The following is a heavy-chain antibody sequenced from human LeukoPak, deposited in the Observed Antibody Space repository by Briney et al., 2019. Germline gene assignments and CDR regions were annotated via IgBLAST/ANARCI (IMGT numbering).Heavy chain of an antibody. CDR2: IYDSGST. CDR1: GGSIRSSYYY. J-gene: IGHJ4*02. CDR3: ARGRLLAY. D-gene: IGHD2-15*01. Sequence: PSETLSRTCTVSGGSIRSSYYYWGWIRQPPGKGLEWIGSIYDSGSTYYNPSLKSRVTISVDTSKNQFSLKLNSVTAADTAVYYCARGRLLAYWGQGTQVTVSS. V-gene: IGHV4-39*01.